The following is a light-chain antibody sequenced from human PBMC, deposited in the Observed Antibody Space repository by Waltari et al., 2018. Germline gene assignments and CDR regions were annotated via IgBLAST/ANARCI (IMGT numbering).Light chain of an antibody. CDR2: MAS. Sequence: DIQMTQSPSTLSASVGDRVTISCRASQSVGNWLAWYQQKPGKAPKLLIYMASSLDSGVPSRFSGSGSGTDFTLTISSLQPDDFATYSCQQYSSFSTFCQGTKV. CDR1: QSVGNW. CDR3: QQYSSFST. V-gene: IGKV1-5*03. J-gene: IGKJ2*01.